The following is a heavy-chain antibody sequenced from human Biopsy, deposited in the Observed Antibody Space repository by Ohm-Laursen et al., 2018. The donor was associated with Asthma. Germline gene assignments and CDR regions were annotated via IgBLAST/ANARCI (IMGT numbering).Heavy chain of an antibody. CDR1: GFVFSQCG. V-gene: IGHV3-30*03. CDR3: ARQPGQDYGDSSGFDI. J-gene: IGHJ3*02. CDR2: VSSDGHNK. D-gene: IGHD3-22*01. Sequence: SLRLSCTASGFVFSQCGMHWVRQGPGKGLEWVALVSSDGHNKYYEDSVKGRFTISRDNSRNRLYLQINRLTVEDSAVYFCARQPGQDYGDSSGFDIWGQGTKVAVSS.